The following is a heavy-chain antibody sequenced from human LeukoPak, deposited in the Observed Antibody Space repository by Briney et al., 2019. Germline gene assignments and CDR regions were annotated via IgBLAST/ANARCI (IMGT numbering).Heavy chain of an antibody. Sequence: ASVKVSCKASGYTFTSYDINWVRQATGQGLEWMGWMNPNSGNTGYAQKFQGRVTMARNTSISTAYMELSSLRSEDTAVYYCAREILGSWYKNWFDPWGQGTLVTVSS. CDR1: GYTFTSYD. J-gene: IGHJ5*02. D-gene: IGHD6-13*01. CDR3: AREILGSWYKNWFDP. CDR2: MNPNSGNT. V-gene: IGHV1-8*01.